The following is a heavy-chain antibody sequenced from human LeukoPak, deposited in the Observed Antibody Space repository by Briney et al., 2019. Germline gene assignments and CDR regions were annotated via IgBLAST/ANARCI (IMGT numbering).Heavy chain of an antibody. D-gene: IGHD2-21*02. J-gene: IGHJ4*02. Sequence: SETLSLTCTVSGGPISSYYWSWIRQPPGKGLEWIGYIYYSGSINYNPSLKSRVTISVDTSKNQFSLKLSSVTAADTAVYYCARHRVVTAIGTGYFDYWGQGTLVTVSS. V-gene: IGHV4-59*08. CDR2: IYYSGSI. CDR1: GGPISSYY. CDR3: ARHRVVTAIGTGYFDY.